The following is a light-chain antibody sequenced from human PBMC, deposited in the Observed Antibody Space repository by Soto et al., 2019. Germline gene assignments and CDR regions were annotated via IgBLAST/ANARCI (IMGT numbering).Light chain of an antibody. V-gene: IGKV3-20*01. CDR1: QSVDSRY. CDR2: GAS. CDR3: QQRSISPPYT. Sequence: EIVLTQSPGTLSLSPGERATLSCRASQSVDSRYSAWYQQKPGQSPRLLIYGASNRATGIPDRFSGSGSGTDFTLTISRLEPEDFAVYYCQQRSISPPYTFGQGTRLEIK. J-gene: IGKJ5*01.